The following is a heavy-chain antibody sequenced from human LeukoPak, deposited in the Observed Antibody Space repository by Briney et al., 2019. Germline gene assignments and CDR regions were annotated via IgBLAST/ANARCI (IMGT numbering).Heavy chain of an antibody. CDR3: ARDSDRGYSYGYWFDP. J-gene: IGHJ5*02. CDR1: GYTFTSYA. D-gene: IGHD5-18*01. Sequence: GASVTVSCKASGYTFTSYAMHWVRQAPGQRLEWMGWINAGNGNTKYSQKFQGRVTITRDTSASTAYMELSSLRSEDTAVYYCARDSDRGYSYGYWFDPWGQGTLVTVSS. V-gene: IGHV1-3*01. CDR2: INAGNGNT.